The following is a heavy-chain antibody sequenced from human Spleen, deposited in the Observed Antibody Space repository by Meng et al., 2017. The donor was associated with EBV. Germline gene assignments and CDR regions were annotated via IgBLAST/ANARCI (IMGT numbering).Heavy chain of an antibody. J-gene: IGHJ4*02. CDR2: VHYTGST. CDR3: ARERYYDSSGYYADY. Sequence: SCPGQVKPADSLSLTCTVQGYSIRRFYYCSWIRQPPGRGLEWSGSVHYTGSTYYSPSLKSRVTVSVDTSKNQFSLKLSSVTAADTAVYYCARERYYDSSGYYADYWGQGTLVTVSS. CDR1: GYSIRRFYY. V-gene: IGHV4-38-2*02. D-gene: IGHD3-22*01.